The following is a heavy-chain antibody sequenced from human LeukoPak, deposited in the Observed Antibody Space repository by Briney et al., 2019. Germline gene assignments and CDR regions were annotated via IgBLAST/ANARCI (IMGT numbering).Heavy chain of an antibody. CDR1: GGSVNSYY. J-gene: IGHJ5*02. Sequence: SETLSLTCTVSGGSVNSYYLSWIRQPAGKTLEWIGRIYDGGSTNYNPSLKSRVTMSVDTSKNQFSLKLKSVTAADTAVYYCARDSGTSGEVKFDPWGQGALVTVSS. CDR3: ARDSGTSGEVKFDP. V-gene: IGHV4-4*07. CDR2: IYDGGST. D-gene: IGHD3-10*01.